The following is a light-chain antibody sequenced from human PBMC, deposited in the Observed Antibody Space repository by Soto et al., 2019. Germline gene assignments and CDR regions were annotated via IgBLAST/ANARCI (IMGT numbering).Light chain of an antibody. CDR1: PGISNY. J-gene: IGKJ1*01. CDR2: AAS. CDR3: QKYNRAPQT. Sequence: DLQMTQSPSSLSASVGDRVTITYRASPGISNYLAWYQQKPGKVPKLLIYAASTLQSGVPSRFSGSGSGTDFTLTISSLQPEYVATYYCQKYNRAPQTFGQGTKVEIK. V-gene: IGKV1-27*01.